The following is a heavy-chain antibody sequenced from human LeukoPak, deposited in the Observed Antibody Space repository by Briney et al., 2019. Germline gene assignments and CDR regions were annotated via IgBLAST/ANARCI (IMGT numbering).Heavy chain of an antibody. J-gene: IGHJ4*02. Sequence: SETLSLTCTVSGGSISSSSYYWGWIRQPPGKGLEWIGSIYYSGSTYYNPSLKSRVTISVDTSKNQFSLKLSSVTAADTAVYYCARGRDYGGYVDAFDYWGQGTLVTVSS. CDR2: IYYSGST. D-gene: IGHD4-17*01. V-gene: IGHV4-39*01. CDR3: ARGRDYGGYVDAFDY. CDR1: GGSISSSSYY.